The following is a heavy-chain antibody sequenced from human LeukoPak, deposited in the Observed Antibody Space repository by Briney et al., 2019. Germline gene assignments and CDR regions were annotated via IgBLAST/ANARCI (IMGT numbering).Heavy chain of an antibody. J-gene: IGHJ3*02. CDR3: AGGYGGRYWAFDI. CDR1: EFTVTTNY. CDR2: TYSGGNS. D-gene: IGHD1-26*01. V-gene: IGHV3-66*01. Sequence: GGSLRLSCTATEFTVTTNYLSWVRQAPGKGLKWVSITYSGGNSNSADSVKGRFTITRDDSKNTLYLQMNSLRPEDTAIYYCAGGYGGRYWAFDIWGQRTMVTVFS.